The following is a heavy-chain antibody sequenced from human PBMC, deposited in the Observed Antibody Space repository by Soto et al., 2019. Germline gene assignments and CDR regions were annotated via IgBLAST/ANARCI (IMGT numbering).Heavy chain of an antibody. J-gene: IGHJ6*04. CDR2: ISSSSGPI. V-gene: IGHV3-48*01. CDR1: GFTFSVHS. Sequence: GGSLRLSCVASGFTFSVHSMNWVLQAPWMGLEWISYISSSSGPIHYADSVKGRFTISRDNAKNSLYLQMNSLRAEDTAVYYCARDHSWYDFWSGTTAQATDVSCKGTTVSVFS. D-gene: IGHD3-3*01. CDR3: ARDHSWYDFWSGTTAQATDV.